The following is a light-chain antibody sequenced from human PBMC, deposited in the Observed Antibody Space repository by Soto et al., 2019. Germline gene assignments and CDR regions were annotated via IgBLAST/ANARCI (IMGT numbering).Light chain of an antibody. CDR1: DNIGSN. Sequence: DIQMTQSPASLSASVGDRVTINCRASDNIGSNLNWYQLQPGRSPKLLIYAASSLQSGVPPRFSGSGYQTKFTLSIRSLQTDDFATYSCQQSYRILTFGGGT. CDR3: QQSYRILT. V-gene: IGKV1-39*01. J-gene: IGKJ4*01. CDR2: AAS.